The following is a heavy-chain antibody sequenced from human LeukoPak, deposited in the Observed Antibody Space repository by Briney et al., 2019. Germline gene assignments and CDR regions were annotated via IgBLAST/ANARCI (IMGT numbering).Heavy chain of an antibody. V-gene: IGHV1-69*13. CDR1: GGTFSSYA. Sequence: SVKVSCKASGGTFSSYAISWVRQAPGQGLEWMGGLIPIFGTANYAQKFQGRVTITADESTSTAYMELSSLRSEDTAVYYCARGWDTWNRPNYDFWGQGALVTVSS. D-gene: IGHD1-20*01. CDR3: ARGWDTWNRPNYDF. J-gene: IGHJ4*02. CDR2: LIPIFGTA.